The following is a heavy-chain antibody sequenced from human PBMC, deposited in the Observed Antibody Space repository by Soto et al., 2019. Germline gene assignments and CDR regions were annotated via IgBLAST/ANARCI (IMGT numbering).Heavy chain of an antibody. CDR1: GFTFSTYD. D-gene: IGHD3-10*01. V-gene: IGHV3-33*01. CDR2: IWRDGSNK. J-gene: IGHJ5*02. Sequence: QVQLVESGGGVVQPGRSLRLSCAASGFTFSTYDMHWVRQAPGKGLEWVAVIWRDGSNKYYADSVKGRFTISRDNSKKTVYLQINSLRAEDTAVYYCARGPGSNWRFDPWGQVTLVTVSS. CDR3: ARGPGSNWRFDP.